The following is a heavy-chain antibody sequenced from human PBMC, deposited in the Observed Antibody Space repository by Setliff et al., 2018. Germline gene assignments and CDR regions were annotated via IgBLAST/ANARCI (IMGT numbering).Heavy chain of an antibody. CDR1: GYTFSDYG. D-gene: IGHD6-6*01. CDR2: ISAHTGNT. V-gene: IGHV1-18*01. CDR3: SRDRPYSNSPEDAFDI. Sequence: GASVKVSCKTSGYTFSDYGIAWVRQAPGQGLEWMGWISAHTGNTFYSPKFHGRLTLTTDTSTRTAYMQLRSLDSDDTAVYYCSRDRPYSNSPEDAFDIWGQGTTVTVSS. J-gene: IGHJ3*02.